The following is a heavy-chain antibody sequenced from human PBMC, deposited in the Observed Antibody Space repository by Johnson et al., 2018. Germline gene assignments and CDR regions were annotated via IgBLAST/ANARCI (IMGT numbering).Heavy chain of an antibody. Sequence: EQLVQSGGGLVQPGGSLRLSCAASGFTFSSYAMSWVRQAPGKGLEWVSAISGSGGSTYYADSVKGRFTVSRDNSQNTLYLQMNSLRAEDPSVYYWAKDLWPGYDSSGYYRGAFDIWGQGTMVTVSS. CDR3: AKDLWPGYDSSGYYRGAFDI. V-gene: IGHV3-23*04. CDR1: GFTFSSYA. CDR2: ISGSGGST. J-gene: IGHJ3*02. D-gene: IGHD3-22*01.